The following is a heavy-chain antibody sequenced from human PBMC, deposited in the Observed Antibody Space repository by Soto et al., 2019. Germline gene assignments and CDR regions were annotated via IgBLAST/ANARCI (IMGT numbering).Heavy chain of an antibody. CDR3: AKDPRITMVRGVMDLYYYGMDV. J-gene: IGHJ6*02. D-gene: IGHD3-10*01. Sequence: GGSLRLSCAASGFTFSSYGMHWVRQAPGKGLEWVAVISYDGSNKYYADSVKGRFTISRDNSKNTLYLQMNSLRAEDTAVYYCAKDPRITMVRGVMDLYYYGMDVWGQGTTVTVSS. CDR2: ISYDGSNK. CDR1: GFTFSSYG. V-gene: IGHV3-30*18.